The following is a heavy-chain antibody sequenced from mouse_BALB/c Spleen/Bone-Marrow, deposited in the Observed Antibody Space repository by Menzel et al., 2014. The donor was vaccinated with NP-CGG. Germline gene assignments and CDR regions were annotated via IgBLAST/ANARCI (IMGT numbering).Heavy chain of an antibody. J-gene: IGHJ3*01. CDR3: SRLGYYGGFAY. Sequence: EVKLVESGGGLVHPGGSLKLSCAASGFDFGRYWMGWVWQAPGKGLEWIGEINPDSSTINYTPSLKDKFIISRDNAKNTLYLQMSKVRSEDTALYYCSRLGYYGGFAYWGQGTLVTVSA. CDR2: INPDSSTI. D-gene: IGHD2-3*01. CDR1: GFDFGRYW. V-gene: IGHV4-1*02.